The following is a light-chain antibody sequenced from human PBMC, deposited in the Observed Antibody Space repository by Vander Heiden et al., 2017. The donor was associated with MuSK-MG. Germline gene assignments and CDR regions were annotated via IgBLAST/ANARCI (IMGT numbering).Light chain of an antibody. V-gene: IGLV2-14*03. Sequence: QSALPQPASVSGSPGQSVTLSCTGTASEVGGYNFVTWYQLPPDKAPKLIICDVRYRAPGVSNRFSGSKSGNTDSLTICGLRAEDEAEYYCSSCKSSSIPVVFGGGTKLTVL. CDR1: ASEVGGYNF. CDR3: SSCKSSSIPVV. CDR2: DVR. J-gene: IGLJ2*01.